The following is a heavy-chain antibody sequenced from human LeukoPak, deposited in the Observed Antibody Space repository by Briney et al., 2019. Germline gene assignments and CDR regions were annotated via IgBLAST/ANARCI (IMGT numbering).Heavy chain of an antibody. CDR3: ARESQQQLVDY. CDR2: IYYSGST. Sequence: PSETLSLTCTVSGGSISSSSYYWGWIRQPPGKGLEWIGSIYYSGSTYYNPSLKSRVTISVDTSKNQFSLTLSSVTAADTAVYYCARESQQQLVDYGGQGTLVTVSS. CDR1: GGSISSSSYY. D-gene: IGHD6-13*01. V-gene: IGHV4-39*07. J-gene: IGHJ4*02.